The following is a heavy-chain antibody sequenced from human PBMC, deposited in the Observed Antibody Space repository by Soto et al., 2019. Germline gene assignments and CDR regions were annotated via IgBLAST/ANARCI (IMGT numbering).Heavy chain of an antibody. CDR2: ISISSSDR. Sequence: PWGSLLLGCAASGFTLRTYTMNWVRQAPGKGLEWVSSISISSSDRYYADSVSGRFTISIDNAKNALYLQMNSLRADDTAVYFCVRGMNPLFGGQGTMVTVSS. V-gene: IGHV3-21*06. CDR3: VRGMNPLF. CDR1: GFTLRTYT. J-gene: IGHJ4*01.